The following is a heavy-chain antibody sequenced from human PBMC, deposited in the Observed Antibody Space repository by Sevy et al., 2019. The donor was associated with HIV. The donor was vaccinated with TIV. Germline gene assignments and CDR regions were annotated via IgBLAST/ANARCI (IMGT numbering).Heavy chain of an antibody. V-gene: IGHV3-21*01. Sequence: GGSLRLSCAASGFTFSNYFINWVRQAPGKGLEWVSSISSGSSYIFYADSVKGRFTHSGDNAKNSLYLHMNSLRAEDTAVYYCARGDYYGSLYYFDYWGPGTLVTVSS. CDR2: ISSGSSYI. CDR1: GFTFSNYF. CDR3: ARGDYYGSLYYFDY. D-gene: IGHD3-10*01. J-gene: IGHJ4*02.